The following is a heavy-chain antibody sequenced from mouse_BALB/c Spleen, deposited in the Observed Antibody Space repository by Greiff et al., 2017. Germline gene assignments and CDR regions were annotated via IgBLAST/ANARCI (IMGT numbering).Heavy chain of an antibody. CDR3: GRDDYDGGGLDY. CDR2: INPYNGDT. Sequence: EVQRVESGPELVKPGASVKISCKASGYSFTGYFMNWVKQSHGKSLEWIGRINPYNGDTFYNQKFKGKATLTVDKSSSTAHMELLSLTSEDSAVYYCGRDDYDGGGLDYWGQGTTLTVSS. V-gene: IGHV1-37*01. CDR1: GYSFTGYF. J-gene: IGHJ2*01. D-gene: IGHD2-4*01.